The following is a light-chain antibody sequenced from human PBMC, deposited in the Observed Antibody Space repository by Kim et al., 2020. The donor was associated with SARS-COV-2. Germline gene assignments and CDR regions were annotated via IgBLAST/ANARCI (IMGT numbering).Light chain of an antibody. V-gene: IGKV1-27*01. CDR1: QGISNY. J-gene: IGKJ1*01. CDR3: QLYNHVPQT. Sequence: DIQMTQSPSSLSASVGDTVTITCRASQGISNYLAWYQQKPGKVPKVLIYAASTLQSGVPSRFSGSGYGTDFTLTISSLQPDDFATYYCQLYNHVPQTFGQGTKVDIK. CDR2: AAS.